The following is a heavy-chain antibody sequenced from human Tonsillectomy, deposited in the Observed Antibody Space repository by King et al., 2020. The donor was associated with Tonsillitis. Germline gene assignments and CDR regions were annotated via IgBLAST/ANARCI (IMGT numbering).Heavy chain of an antibody. V-gene: IGHV3-7*01. D-gene: IGHD5-24*01. J-gene: IGHJ4*02. CDR2: IRRDGSEK. CDR1: GFRFGDHC. CDR3: ARDWREGHNACFDS. Sequence: VQLVESGGGLVQPGGSLRLSCAASGFRFGDHCMSWVRQAPGKGLEWVAKIRRDGSEKYFVDSVKGRFAISRDNAKSSLYLQINSLRAEDTATYYCARDWREGHNACFDSRGQGTLVTVSP.